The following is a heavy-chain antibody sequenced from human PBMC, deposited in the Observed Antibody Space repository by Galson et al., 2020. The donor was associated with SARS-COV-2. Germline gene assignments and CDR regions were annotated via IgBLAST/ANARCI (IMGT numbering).Heavy chain of an antibody. Sequence: ASVKDSCKASGYTFTSYYMHWVRQAPGQGLEWMGIINPSGGSTSYAQKFQGRVTMTRDTSTSTVYMELSSLRSEDTAVYYCARDPTAIAAADYYYYYGMDVWGQGTTVTVSS. D-gene: IGHD6-13*01. CDR1: GYTFTSYY. CDR2: INPSGGST. CDR3: ARDPTAIAAADYYYYYGMDV. V-gene: IGHV1-46*01. J-gene: IGHJ6*02.